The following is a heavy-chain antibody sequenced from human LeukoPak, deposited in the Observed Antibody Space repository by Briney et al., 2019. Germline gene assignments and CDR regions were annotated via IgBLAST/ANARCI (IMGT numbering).Heavy chain of an antibody. V-gene: IGHV1-18*01. CDR2: ISAYGHT. CDR1: GYTFTSYG. D-gene: IGHD3-3*01. J-gene: IGHJ4*02. Sequence: ASVKVSCKASGYTFTSYGITWVRQAPGQGLEWMGWISAYGHTKLARNLQARVTVTIDTSTTTAYMELRSLSSDDTAVYFCARETASGYLGFDFWGQGTLVTVSS. CDR3: ARETASGYLGFDF.